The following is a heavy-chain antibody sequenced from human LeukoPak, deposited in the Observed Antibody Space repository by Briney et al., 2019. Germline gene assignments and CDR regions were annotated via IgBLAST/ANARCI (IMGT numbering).Heavy chain of an antibody. Sequence: GRSLRLSCAASGFTFDDYAMHWVRHAPGKGLEWVSGISWNSNNIGYADSVKGRFTISRDNAKNSLYLQMNSLRAEDTALYYCAKVKGRGYSYGPIDYWGQGTLVTVSS. CDR2: ISWNSNNI. V-gene: IGHV3-9*01. D-gene: IGHD5-18*01. CDR1: GFTFDDYA. J-gene: IGHJ4*02. CDR3: AKVKGRGYSYGPIDY.